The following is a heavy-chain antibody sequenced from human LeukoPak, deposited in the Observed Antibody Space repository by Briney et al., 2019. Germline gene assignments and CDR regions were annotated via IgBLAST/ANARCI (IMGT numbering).Heavy chain of an antibody. J-gene: IGHJ1*01. CDR2: IRTDGSEK. CDR3: ATYSSLNRREFQF. V-gene: IGHV3-7*01. CDR1: GFTFSNYW. D-gene: IGHD3-22*01. Sequence: GGSLRLSCEGSGFTFSNYWMGWVRQAPGKGLQWVANIRTDGSEKYYVDSVKGRFTISRDNAKNSLYLQMNSLRAEDTAVYYCATYSSLNRREFQFWGQGTLLTVSS.